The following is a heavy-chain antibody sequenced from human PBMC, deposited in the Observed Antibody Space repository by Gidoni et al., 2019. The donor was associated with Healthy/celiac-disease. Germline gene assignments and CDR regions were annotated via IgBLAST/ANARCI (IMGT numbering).Heavy chain of an antibody. V-gene: IGHV3-48*03. D-gene: IGHD1-26*01. Sequence: EVQLVESGGGLVQPGGPLRLSCAASGLPFSTYEMKWVRQAPGKGLEWVSYISSSGSSRYYADSVKGRFTISRDNAKNSLYLQMNSLRAEDTAVYYCARGGSYGKGFDYWGQGTLVTVSS. CDR2: ISSSGSSR. J-gene: IGHJ4*02. CDR1: GLPFSTYE. CDR3: ARGGSYGKGFDY.